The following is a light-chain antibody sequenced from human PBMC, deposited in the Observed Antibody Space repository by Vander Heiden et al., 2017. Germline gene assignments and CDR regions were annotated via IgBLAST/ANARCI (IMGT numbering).Light chain of an antibody. J-gene: IGLJ2*01. V-gene: IGLV3-25*03. CDR3: QSADSSGTYPV. Sequence: SYEPTQPPAVAVPPGPTARITCSGDALPKQYAYWYQQKPGQAPVLVIYKDSERPSGIPERFSGSSSGTTVTLTISGVQAEDEADYYCQSADSSGTYPVFGGGTKLTVL. CDR1: ALPKQY. CDR2: KDS.